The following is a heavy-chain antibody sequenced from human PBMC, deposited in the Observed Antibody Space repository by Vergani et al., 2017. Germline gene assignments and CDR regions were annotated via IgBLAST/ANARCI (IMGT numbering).Heavy chain of an antibody. CDR1: GGSISSSSYY. Sequence: QLQLQESGPGLVKPSETLSLTCTVSGGSISSSSYYWGWIRQPPGKGLEWIGSIYYSGSTYYNPSLKSRVTISVDTSKNQSSLKLSSVTAADTAVYYCARDHAVGATWAIDYWGQGTLVTVSS. J-gene: IGHJ4*02. D-gene: IGHD1-26*01. V-gene: IGHV4-39*07. CDR3: ARDHAVGATWAIDY. CDR2: IYYSGST.